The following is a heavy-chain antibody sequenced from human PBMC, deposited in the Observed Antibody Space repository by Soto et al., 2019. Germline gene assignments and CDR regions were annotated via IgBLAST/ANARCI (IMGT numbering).Heavy chain of an antibody. CDR1: GFTFSNAA. CDR3: WATISVFHY. Sequence: EVQLVESGGGMVQPGGSLKLSCVASGFTFSNAAVHWVRQTSEKGLGWLGRMRSKSDRYATDYNESVRGRFSVSRDDSKTTAYLSMNSLKSDDTAIYSCWATISVFHYWGQGA. J-gene: IGHJ4*02. V-gene: IGHV3-73*01. D-gene: IGHD6-19*01. CDR2: MRSKSDRYAT.